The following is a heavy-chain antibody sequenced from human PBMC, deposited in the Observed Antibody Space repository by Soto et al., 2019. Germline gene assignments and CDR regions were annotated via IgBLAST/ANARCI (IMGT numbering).Heavy chain of an antibody. J-gene: IGHJ5*01. D-gene: IGHD6-19*01. CDR1: GFIFDDFY. CDR2: ISGSGDTT. CDR3: ARSRRAGRWSRWFAS. Sequence: QVQLVESGGDLVKPGGSLRLSCAASGFIFDDFYMGRIRQGPGRGLEWMSYISGSGDTTYYADSVKGRFIISRDNAKKSLYLQMNRLRAEDTAVYFCARSRRAGRWSRWFASWGQGTLLTVSS. V-gene: IGHV3-11*01.